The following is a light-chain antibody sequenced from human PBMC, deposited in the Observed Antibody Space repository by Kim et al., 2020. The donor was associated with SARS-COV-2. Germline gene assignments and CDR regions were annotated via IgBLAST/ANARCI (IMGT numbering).Light chain of an antibody. CDR2: GKN. Sequence: SSELTQDPAVSVALGQTVRITCQGDSLRTYYASWYQQKPGQAPVLVIYGKNNRPSGIPDRFSGSSSGNTASLTITGAQAEDEADYYCNSRDISGKMVFGGGTQLTVL. CDR1: SLRTYY. J-gene: IGLJ2*01. V-gene: IGLV3-19*01. CDR3: NSRDISGKMV.